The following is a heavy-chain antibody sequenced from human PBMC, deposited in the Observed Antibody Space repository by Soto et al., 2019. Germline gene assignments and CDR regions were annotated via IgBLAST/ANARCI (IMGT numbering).Heavy chain of an antibody. D-gene: IGHD2-15*01. Sequence: NPGGSLRLACAASGFTFSDYYMSWIRQAPGKGLEWVSYISSSGSTIYYADSVKGRFTISRDNAKNSLYLQMNSLRAEDTAVYYCARPATPYYYYYGMDVWGQGTTVTVSS. CDR1: GFTFSDYY. CDR3: ARPATPYYYYYGMDV. J-gene: IGHJ6*02. CDR2: ISSSGSTI. V-gene: IGHV3-11*01.